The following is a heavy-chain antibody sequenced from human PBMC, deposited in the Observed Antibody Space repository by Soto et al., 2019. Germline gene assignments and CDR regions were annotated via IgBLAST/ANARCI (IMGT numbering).Heavy chain of an antibody. V-gene: IGHV3-21*01. J-gene: IGHJ4*02. D-gene: IGHD4-17*01. CDR1: GFTFSSYS. CDR2: ISSSSSYI. CDR3: ARDRPPTVAFDY. Sequence: EVQLVESGGGLVKPGGSLRLSCAASGFTFSSYSMNWVRQAPGKGLEWVSSISSSSSYIYYADSVKGRFTISRDNAKNSLYLQMNSLRAEDTAVYYCARDRPPTVAFDYWGQGTLVTVSS.